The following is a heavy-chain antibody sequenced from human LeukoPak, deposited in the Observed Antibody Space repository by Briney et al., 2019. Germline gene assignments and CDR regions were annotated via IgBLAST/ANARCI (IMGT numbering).Heavy chain of an antibody. Sequence: AGGSLRLSCAASGFTFNTYAMSWVRQAPGKGLECVANIRPDGGETHVADSVKGRFTISRDNAKNSLFLQMNSLRAEDTAVYYCVRGSSGTVVRGVAWAWFDLRGEGTLVTVSS. V-gene: IGHV3-7*05. CDR3: VRGSSGTVVRGVAWAWFDL. CDR2: IRPDGGET. CDR1: GFTFNTYA. D-gene: IGHD3-10*01. J-gene: IGHJ5*02.